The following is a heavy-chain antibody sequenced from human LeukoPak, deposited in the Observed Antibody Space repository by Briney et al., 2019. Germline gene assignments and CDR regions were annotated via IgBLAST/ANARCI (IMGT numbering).Heavy chain of an antibody. CDR1: GFTFDDYT. CDR2: ISGSGDNT. Sequence: GGSLRLSCAASGFTFDDYTMHWVRQAPGKGLEWVSGISGSGDNTYYADSVKGRFTISRDNSKNTLYVQVNSLGTEDTAAYYCAKGSYYDSSGSFYFDYWGQGTLVTVSS. CDR3: AKGSYYDSSGSFYFDY. J-gene: IGHJ4*02. D-gene: IGHD3-22*01. V-gene: IGHV3-23*01.